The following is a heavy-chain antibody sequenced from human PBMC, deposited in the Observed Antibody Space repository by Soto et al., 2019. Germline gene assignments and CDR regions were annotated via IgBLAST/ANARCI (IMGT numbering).Heavy chain of an antibody. Sequence: QITLKESGPTLVKPTQTLTLTCTFSGFSLSTSGVGVGWIRQPPAKSLECLALIYWNEDKRYSPSLKSRLTITKDTSKNQVVLKMTYMDPVDTATYYCAHRQYTKGWELLDYWGQGTLVTVSS. CDR2: IYWNEDK. J-gene: IGHJ4*02. V-gene: IGHV2-5*01. D-gene: IGHD1-26*01. CDR3: AHRQYTKGWELLDY. CDR1: GFSLSTSGVG.